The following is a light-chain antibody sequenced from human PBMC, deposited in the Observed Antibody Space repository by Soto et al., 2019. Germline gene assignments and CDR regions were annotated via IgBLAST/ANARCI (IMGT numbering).Light chain of an antibody. V-gene: IGKV1-39*01. CDR2: ATS. Sequence: DIQVTQSPSSLSTSIGDKVTITCLARQSIGHFLNWYQQKPGKAPNLIISATSTLRSGVPSRFTGSGSGTAFTLTITNLHPQDFADYFCQQDYDIPHTFGQGTSLEI. CDR3: QQDYDIPHT. CDR1: QSIGHF. J-gene: IGKJ2*01.